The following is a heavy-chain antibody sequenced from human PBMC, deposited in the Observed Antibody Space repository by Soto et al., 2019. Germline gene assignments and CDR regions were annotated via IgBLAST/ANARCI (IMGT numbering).Heavy chain of an antibody. Sequence: SETLSLTCAAYGGSFSGYYWSWIRKPPGKGLEWIGYIYHSGSTNYNPSLKSRVTISVDTSKNQCSLKLSSVTAADTAVYYCARATLYDSSGANWFDPWGQGTLVTVSS. CDR2: IYHSGST. D-gene: IGHD3-22*01. CDR3: ARATLYDSSGANWFDP. CDR1: GGSFSGYY. V-gene: IGHV4-34*01. J-gene: IGHJ5*02.